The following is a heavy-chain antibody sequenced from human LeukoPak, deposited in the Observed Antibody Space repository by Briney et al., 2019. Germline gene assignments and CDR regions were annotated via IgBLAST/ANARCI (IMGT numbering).Heavy chain of an antibody. J-gene: IGHJ4*02. CDR2: ISSSSSYI. Sequence: PGGSLRLSCAASGFTFSNYWMHWVRQAPGKGLEWVSSISSSSSYIYYTDSVKGRFTISRDNAKNSVYLQINSLRAEDTAVYYCAKPARTDYADYWGQGTLVTVSS. V-gene: IGHV3-21*04. CDR1: GFTFSNYW. CDR3: AKPARTDYADY. D-gene: IGHD1-14*01.